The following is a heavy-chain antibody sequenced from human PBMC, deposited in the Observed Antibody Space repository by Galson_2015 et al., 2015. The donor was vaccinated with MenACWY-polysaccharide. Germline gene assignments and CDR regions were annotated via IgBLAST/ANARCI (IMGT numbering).Heavy chain of an antibody. CDR3: ARGLPSGLYNWFDP. J-gene: IGHJ5*02. CDR2: IFSTGSI. CDR1: GDSITSGVYY. D-gene: IGHD6-25*01. V-gene: IGHV4-61*02. Sequence: TLSLTCHVSGDSITSGVYYWTWIRQSAGKGLEWIGRIFSTGSITYNASLKSRVTISVDTSKNQFFLKLTSVTAADTAVYYCARGLPSGLYNWFDPWGQGTLVTVSS.